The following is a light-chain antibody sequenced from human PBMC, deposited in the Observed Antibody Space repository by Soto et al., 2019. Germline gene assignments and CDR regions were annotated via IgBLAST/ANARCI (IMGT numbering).Light chain of an antibody. CDR2: GAS. V-gene: IGKV1-39*01. J-gene: IGKJ3*01. CDR1: QSISNY. CDR3: QQSYSTPFT. Sequence: DIQMTQSPSSLSASVGDRVTITCRASQSISNYLNWYQQKPGKAPKLLIYGASNLQSGVPSGFSGSGSGTDFTLTISSLQPEDFATYFCQQSYSTPFTFGPGTKVDIK.